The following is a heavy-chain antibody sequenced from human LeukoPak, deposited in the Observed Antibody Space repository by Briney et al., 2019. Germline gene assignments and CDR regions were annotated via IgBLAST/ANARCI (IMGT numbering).Heavy chain of an antibody. CDR2: INPSGGNT. V-gene: IGHV1-46*01. Sequence: ASVNVSCKASGYTFTSYYMHWVRQAPGQGLEWMGIINPSGGNTGYAQKFQGRVTMTRNTSISTAYMELSSLRSEDTAVYYCARGDYDILTGYYKDDAFDIWGQGTMVTVSS. D-gene: IGHD3-9*01. CDR3: ARGDYDILTGYYKDDAFDI. CDR1: GYTFTSYY. J-gene: IGHJ3*02.